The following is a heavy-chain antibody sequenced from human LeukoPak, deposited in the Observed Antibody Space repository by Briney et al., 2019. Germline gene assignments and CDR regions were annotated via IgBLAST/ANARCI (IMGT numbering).Heavy chain of an antibody. J-gene: IGHJ3*02. CDR3: ARGGSGWFDAFDI. CDR2: IDPNSGGT. V-gene: IGHV1-2*02. CDR1: GYTFTGYY. D-gene: IGHD6-19*01. Sequence: SVKVSCKASGYTFTGYYMHWVRQAPGQGLEWMGWIDPNSGGTNYAQKFLGRVTMTRDTSITTAYMELSRLRSDDTAVYYCARGGSGWFDAFDIWGQGTMVTVSS.